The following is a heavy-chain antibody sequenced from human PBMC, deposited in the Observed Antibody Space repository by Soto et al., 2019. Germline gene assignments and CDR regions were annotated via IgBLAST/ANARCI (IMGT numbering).Heavy chain of an antibody. CDR1: GDSVSSNSAT. J-gene: IGHJ2*01. V-gene: IGHV6-1*01. CDR3: AGASPVGLMYWYFDL. CDR2: TYYRTKWFN. Sequence: QVQLQQSGPGLVKPSQTLSLTCAISGDSVSSNSATWNWIRQSPSRGLEWLGRTYYRTKWFNDYAVSVTSRIIINADTSKNQFSLQLNSVTPDDTAVYYCAGASPVGLMYWYFDLWGRGTLVTVSS. D-gene: IGHD1-26*01.